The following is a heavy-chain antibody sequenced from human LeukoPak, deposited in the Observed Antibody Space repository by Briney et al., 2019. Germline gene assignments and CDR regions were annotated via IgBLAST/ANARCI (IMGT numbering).Heavy chain of an antibody. J-gene: IGHJ4*02. Sequence: GGSLRLSCAASGFTFSSYWMNWVRQAPGKGLEWVSCIFSRSESILYADSVKGRFTISRDNAKNLLYLQMDSLRVEDTAVYYCARDFFHSSESRPFDYWGQGTLVTVSS. D-gene: IGHD3-22*01. CDR1: GFTFSSYW. V-gene: IGHV3-21*06. CDR2: IFSRSESI. CDR3: ARDFFHSSESRPFDY.